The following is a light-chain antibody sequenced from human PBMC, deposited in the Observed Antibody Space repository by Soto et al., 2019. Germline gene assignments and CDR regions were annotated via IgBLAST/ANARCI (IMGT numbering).Light chain of an antibody. Sequence: DIQMTQSPSILSASVGDRVTISCRASQSISSWLAWYQQKPGKAPKLLIYDASSLESGVPSRFSGSGSGTEFTLTISSLQPDDFATYYCQQYNSYPITFGQGTRLE. J-gene: IGKJ5*01. CDR3: QQYNSYPIT. CDR1: QSISSW. V-gene: IGKV1-5*01. CDR2: DAS.